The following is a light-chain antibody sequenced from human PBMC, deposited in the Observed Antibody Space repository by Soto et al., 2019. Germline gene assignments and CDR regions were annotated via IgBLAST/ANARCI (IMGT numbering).Light chain of an antibody. V-gene: IGKV3-15*01. Sequence: EIVMTQSPATLAVSPGERATLSCRASQNVSSNLAWYQQQPGQAPRLLIYDASTRATGIPARFSGSGSGTEFTLTISSLQSEDFAVYYCQQYNNWPWTFGQGTQVEIK. J-gene: IGKJ1*01. CDR1: QNVSSN. CDR3: QQYNNWPWT. CDR2: DAS.